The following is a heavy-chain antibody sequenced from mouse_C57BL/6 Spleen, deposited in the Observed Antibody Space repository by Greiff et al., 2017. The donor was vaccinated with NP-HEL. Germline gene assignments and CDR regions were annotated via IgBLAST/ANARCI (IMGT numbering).Heavy chain of an antibody. Sequence: DVKLVKPGASVKISCKVSGYTFTDHTIHWMKQRPEQGLEWIGYIYPRDGSTKYNEKFKGKATLTADKSSSTAYMQLNSLTSEDSAVYFCARERDYYYGSYWYFDVWGTGTTVTVSS. CDR3: ARERDYYYGSYWYFDV. D-gene: IGHD1-1*01. CDR1: GYTFTDHT. CDR2: IYPRDGST. V-gene: IGHV1-78*01. J-gene: IGHJ1*03.